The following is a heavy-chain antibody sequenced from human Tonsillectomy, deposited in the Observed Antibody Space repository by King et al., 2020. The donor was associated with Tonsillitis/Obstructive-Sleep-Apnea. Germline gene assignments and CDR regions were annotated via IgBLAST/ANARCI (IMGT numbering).Heavy chain of an antibody. Sequence: QLQESGPGLVKPSETLSLTCTVSGGSISSSSYYWGWIRQPPGKGLEWIGSIYYSGSTYYNPSLKSRVTISVDTSKNQFSLKLSSVTAADTAVYYCVRHDYYDSSGYFSAERIDYWGQGTLVTVSS. V-gene: IGHV4-39*01. CDR1: GGSISSSSYY. CDR3: VRHDYYDSSGYFSAERIDY. CDR2: IYYSGST. D-gene: IGHD3-22*01. J-gene: IGHJ4*02.